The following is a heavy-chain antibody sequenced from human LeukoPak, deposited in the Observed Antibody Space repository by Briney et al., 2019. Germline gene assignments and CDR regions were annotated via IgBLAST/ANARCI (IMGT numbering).Heavy chain of an antibody. J-gene: IGHJ5*02. Sequence: PSETLSLTCTVSGDSISSYYWSWIRQPPGKGLEWIGYIYYSGSTNYNPSLKSRVTISVDTSKNQFSLKLSSVTAADTAVYYCAKERSDIVVVPPENWFDPWGQGTLVTVSS. CDR3: AKERSDIVVVPPENWFDP. CDR1: GDSISSYY. CDR2: IYYSGST. V-gene: IGHV4-59*01. D-gene: IGHD2-2*01.